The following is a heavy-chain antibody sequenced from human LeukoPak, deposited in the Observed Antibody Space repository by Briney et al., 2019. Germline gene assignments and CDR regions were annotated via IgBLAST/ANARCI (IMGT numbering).Heavy chain of an antibody. CDR2: ISGSGGST. Sequence: PGGSLRLSCAASGFTFSSYAMSWVRQAPGKGLEWVSAISGSGGSTYYADSVKGRFTISRDNSKNTLYLQMNSLRAEDTAVYYCASWAGHFDPYYYYYGMDVWGQGTTVTVSS. J-gene: IGHJ6*02. V-gene: IGHV3-23*01. CDR1: GFTFSSYA. CDR3: ASWAGHFDPYYYYYGMDV. D-gene: IGHD3-9*01.